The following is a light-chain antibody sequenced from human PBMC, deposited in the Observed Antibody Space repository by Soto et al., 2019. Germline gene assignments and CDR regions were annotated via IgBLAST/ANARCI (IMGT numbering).Light chain of an antibody. V-gene: IGKV3-20*01. J-gene: IGKJ2*01. CDR1: QSVSSSY. Sequence: EIVLTQSPGPLSLSPGERATLSCRASQSVSSSYLAWYQQKPGQAPRLLIYGASSRATGIPDRFSGSGSGTDFTFTISRLEPEDFAVYYCQQYGSSPETFGQGTKLEIK. CDR3: QQYGSSPET. CDR2: GAS.